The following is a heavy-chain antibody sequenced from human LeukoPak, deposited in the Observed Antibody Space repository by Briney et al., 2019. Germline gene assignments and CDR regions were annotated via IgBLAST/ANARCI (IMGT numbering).Heavy chain of an antibody. CDR2: IYYSGST. D-gene: IGHD2-2*01. CDR3: ARHRSSTPYFDY. V-gene: IGHV4-39*01. CDR1: GGSISSSSYY. Sequence: PSETLSLTCTVSGGSISSSSYYWGWIRQPPGKGLEWIGSIYYSGSTYYNPSLKSRVTISVDTSKNQFSLKLSSVTAADTAVYYCARHRSSTPYFDYWGQGTLVTVSS. J-gene: IGHJ4*02.